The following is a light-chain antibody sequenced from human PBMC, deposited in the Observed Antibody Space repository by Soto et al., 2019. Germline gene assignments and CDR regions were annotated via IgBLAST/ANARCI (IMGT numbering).Light chain of an antibody. CDR3: QQRSNWPPFT. Sequence: EIVLTQSPATQSLSPGERATLSSRASQSVSSYLAWYQQKPGQAPRLLIYDASNRATGIPARFSGSGSGTDFTLTISSLEPEDFAVYYCQQRSNWPPFTFGPGTKVDIK. CDR1: QSVSSY. CDR2: DAS. J-gene: IGKJ3*01. V-gene: IGKV3-11*01.